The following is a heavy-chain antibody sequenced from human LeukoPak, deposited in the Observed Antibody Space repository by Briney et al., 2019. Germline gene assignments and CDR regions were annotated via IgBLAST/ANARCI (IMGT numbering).Heavy chain of an antibody. Sequence: GGSLRLSCAASGFIFSSYGMHWVRQAPGKGLEWVAVISYDGSNKYYADSVKGRFTISRDNSKNTLYLQMNSLRAEDTAVYYCAKDHSSGWYFDYWGQGTLVTVSS. D-gene: IGHD6-19*01. J-gene: IGHJ4*02. V-gene: IGHV3-30*18. CDR1: GFIFSSYG. CDR2: ISYDGSNK. CDR3: AKDHSSGWYFDY.